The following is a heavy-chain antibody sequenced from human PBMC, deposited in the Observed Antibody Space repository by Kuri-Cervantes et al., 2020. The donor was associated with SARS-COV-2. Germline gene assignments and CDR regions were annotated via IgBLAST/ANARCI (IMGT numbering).Heavy chain of an antibody. J-gene: IGHJ4*02. V-gene: IGHV4-4*07. Sequence: SETLSLTCSVSGDSVSHYCWGWIRQPAGKGLEWVGRVCSSGSTNYNPSFMSRVTVSLDSFNNQFSLNLYSVTAADTAVYYCARARSRGYDYGYWGQGTLVTVSS. D-gene: IGHD5-12*01. CDR1: GDSVSHYC. CDR2: VCSSGST. CDR3: ARARSRGYDYGY.